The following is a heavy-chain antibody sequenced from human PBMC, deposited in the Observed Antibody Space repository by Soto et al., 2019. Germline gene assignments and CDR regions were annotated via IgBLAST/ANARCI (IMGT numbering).Heavy chain of an antibody. CDR1: GYTFTGYY. D-gene: IGHD6-19*01. J-gene: IGHJ6*02. Sequence: GASVKVSCKASGYTFTGYYMHWVRQAPGQGLEWMGWINPNSGGTNYAQKFQGWVTMTRDTSISTAYMELSRLRSDDTAAYYCARSPGEAVAGTGSQDYYGMDVWGQGTTVTVSS. CDR3: ARSPGEAVAGTGSQDYYGMDV. CDR2: INPNSGGT. V-gene: IGHV1-2*04.